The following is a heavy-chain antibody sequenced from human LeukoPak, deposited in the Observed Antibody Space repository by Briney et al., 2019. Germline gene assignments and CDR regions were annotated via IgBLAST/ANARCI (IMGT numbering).Heavy chain of an antibody. CDR2: IYYSGST. CDR1: GGSISSGGYY. CDR3: ARGPYYYFWSRGFDP. V-gene: IGHV4-31*03. J-gene: IGHJ5*02. D-gene: IGHD3-3*01. Sequence: PSETLSLTCTVSGGSISSGGYYWSWIRQHPGKGLEWIGYIYYSGSTYYNPSLKSRVTISVDTSKNQFSLKLSSVTAADTAVYYCARGPYYYFWSRGFDPWGQGTLVTVSS.